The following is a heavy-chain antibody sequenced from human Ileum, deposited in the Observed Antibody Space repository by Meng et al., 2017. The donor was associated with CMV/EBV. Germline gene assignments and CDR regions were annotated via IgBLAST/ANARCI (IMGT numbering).Heavy chain of an antibody. CDR3: ARLRHQDIDY. V-gene: IGHV4-39*07. Sequence: QVRLQEPGPGLVKPSETLSLTCSVSGGSISSPSYYWGWIRQPPGKGLEWIGTFYYSGSTYHNPSLRSRATISVDSSNNQFSLILTSVTAADTAVYYCARLRHQDIDYWGQGTLVTVSS. CDR2: FYYSGST. J-gene: IGHJ4*02. CDR1: GGSISSPSYY.